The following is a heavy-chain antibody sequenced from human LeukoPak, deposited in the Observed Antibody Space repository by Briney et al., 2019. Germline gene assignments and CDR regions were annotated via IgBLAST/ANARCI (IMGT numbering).Heavy chain of an antibody. D-gene: IGHD4-23*01. Sequence: GGSLRLSCAASGFTVSSNCMSWVRQAPGKGLEWVSVIYSGGSTYYADSVKGRFTISRDNSKNTLYLQMNSLRAEDTAVYYCASSAVVTRIGPDYYYYMDVWGKGTTVTVSS. CDR3: ASSAVVTRIGPDYYYYMDV. CDR2: IYSGGST. CDR1: GFTVSSNC. V-gene: IGHV3-53*01. J-gene: IGHJ6*03.